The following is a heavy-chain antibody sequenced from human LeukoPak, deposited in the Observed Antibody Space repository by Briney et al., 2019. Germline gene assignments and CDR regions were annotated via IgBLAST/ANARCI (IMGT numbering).Heavy chain of an antibody. D-gene: IGHD3-10*01. CDR2: IYHSGIT. CDR3: ARVYYGRSYDYWYFDL. Sequence: SETLSLTCTVSDYSISSGYGYYWGWIRQPPGKGLEWIGNIYHSGITYYNHFNSSLKSRVTISIDTSKNQFSLKLSSVTAADTAVYFCARVYYGRSYDYWYFDLWGRGTLVTVSS. J-gene: IGHJ2*01. CDR1: DYSISSGYGYY. V-gene: IGHV4-38-2*02.